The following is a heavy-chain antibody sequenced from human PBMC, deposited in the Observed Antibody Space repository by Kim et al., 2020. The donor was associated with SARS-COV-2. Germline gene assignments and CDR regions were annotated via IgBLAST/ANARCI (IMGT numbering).Heavy chain of an antibody. CDR3: ARDPNQKKYRYGANFDY. CDR2: INHSGST. J-gene: IGHJ4*02. Sequence: SETLSLTCAVYGGSFSGYYWSWIRQPPGKGLEWIGEINHSGSTNYNPSLKSRVTISVDTSKNQFSLKLSSVTAADTAVYYCARDPNQKKYRYGANFDYWGQGTLVTVSS. CDR1: GGSFSGYY. D-gene: IGHD4-17*01. V-gene: IGHV4-34*01.